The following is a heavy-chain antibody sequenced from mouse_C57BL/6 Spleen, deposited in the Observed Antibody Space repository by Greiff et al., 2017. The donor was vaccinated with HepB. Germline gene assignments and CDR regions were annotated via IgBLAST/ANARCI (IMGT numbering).Heavy chain of an antibody. CDR1: GYTFTDYY. V-gene: IGHV1-19*01. CDR3: ARWGITTVVPYYFDY. Sequence: VQLQQSGPVLVKPGASVKMSCKASGYTFTDYYMNWVKQSHGKSLEWIGVINPYNGGTSYNQKFKGKATLTVDKSSSTAYMELNSLTSEDSAVYYCARWGITTVVPYYFDYGGQGTTLTVSS. J-gene: IGHJ2*01. CDR2: INPYNGGT. D-gene: IGHD1-1*01.